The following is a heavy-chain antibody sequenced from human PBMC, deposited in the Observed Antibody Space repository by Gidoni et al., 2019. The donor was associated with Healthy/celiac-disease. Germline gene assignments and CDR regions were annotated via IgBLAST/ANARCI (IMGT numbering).Heavy chain of an antibody. D-gene: IGHD2-15*01. Sequence: EVQLLESGGGLVQPGGSLRLSCAASAFTFSSYAMSWVRQAPGKGLEWVSAISGSGGSTYYADSVKGRCTISRDNSKNTLYLQMISLRAEDTAVYYCASEYEGIQTRYCSGGSCYYGYWGQGTLVTVSS. V-gene: IGHV3-23*01. CDR2: ISGSGGST. J-gene: IGHJ4*02. CDR3: ASEYEGIQTRYCSGGSCYYGY. CDR1: AFTFSSYA.